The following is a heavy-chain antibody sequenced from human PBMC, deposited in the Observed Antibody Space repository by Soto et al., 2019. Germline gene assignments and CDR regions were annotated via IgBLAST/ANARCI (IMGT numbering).Heavy chain of an antibody. CDR1: GYTFTGYY. J-gene: IGHJ5*02. CDR2: INPNRGGT. D-gene: IGHD6-13*01. CDR3: ARDGRGEQQLVGGDRFDP. V-gene: IGHV1-2*04. Sequence: QVQLVQPGAEVKKPGASVKVSCKASGYTFTGYYMHWVRQAPGQGLEWMGWINPNRGGTNYAQKFQGLVTMTRDTSISTAYMELSRLRYDDTAVYYCARDGRGEQQLVGGDRFDPWGQGTLVTVS.